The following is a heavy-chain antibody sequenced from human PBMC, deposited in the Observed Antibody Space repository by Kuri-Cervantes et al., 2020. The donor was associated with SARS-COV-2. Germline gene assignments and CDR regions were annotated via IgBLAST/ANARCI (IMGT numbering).Heavy chain of an antibody. Sequence: GESLKISCAASGFSFSSYAMSWVRQAPGKGLEWVSVISGSGTGAYYADSVKGRFTISRDNSKNTLYLQMNSLRAEDTAVYFCAEDPTATTEYYYAMDVWGQGTTVTVSS. CDR2: ISGSGTGA. CDR3: AEDPTATTEYYYAMDV. V-gene: IGHV3-23*01. D-gene: IGHD1-7*01. J-gene: IGHJ6*02. CDR1: GFSFSSYA.